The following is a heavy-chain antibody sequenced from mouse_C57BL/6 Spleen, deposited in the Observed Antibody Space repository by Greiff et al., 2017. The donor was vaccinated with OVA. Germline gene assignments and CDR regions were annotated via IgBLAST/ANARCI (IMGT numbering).Heavy chain of an antibody. J-gene: IGHJ2*01. V-gene: IGHV1-54*01. Sequence: VQLQQSGAELVRPGTSVKVSCKASGYAFTNYLIEWVKQRPGQGLEWIGVSNPGSGGTNYNEKFKGKATLTADKSSSTAYMQLSSLTSEDSAVYFCARENFDYWGQGTTLTVSS. CDR1: GYAFTNYL. CDR2: SNPGSGGT. CDR3: ARENFDY.